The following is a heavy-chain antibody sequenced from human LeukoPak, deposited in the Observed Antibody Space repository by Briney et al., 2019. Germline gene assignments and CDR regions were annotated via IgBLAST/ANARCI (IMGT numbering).Heavy chain of an antibody. CDR2: ISGSGGST. Sequence: GGSLRLSCAASGFTFSSYAMGWVRQAPGKGLEWVSAISGSGGSTYYADSVKGRFTISRHNSKNTLYLLMNSLRAEDTAVYYCAKLTYYYDSSGSGYYFDYWGQGTLVTVSS. CDR3: AKLTYYYDSSGSGYYFDY. V-gene: IGHV3-23*01. J-gene: IGHJ4*02. D-gene: IGHD3-22*01. CDR1: GFTFSSYA.